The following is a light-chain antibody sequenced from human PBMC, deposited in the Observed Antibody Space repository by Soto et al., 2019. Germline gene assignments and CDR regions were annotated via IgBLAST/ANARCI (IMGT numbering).Light chain of an antibody. CDR3: EQYAYSPLT. V-gene: IGKV3-20*01. Sequence: EIVLTQSPGTLSLSPGERATISCRASQNVGNNYLAWFKQTPGQDPRLLIFDASSRATGIPDRFSGSGSGTDFTLTINRLEPDDFTVYYCEQYAYSPLTFGGGTKVEF. CDR2: DAS. CDR1: QNVGNNY. J-gene: IGKJ4*01.